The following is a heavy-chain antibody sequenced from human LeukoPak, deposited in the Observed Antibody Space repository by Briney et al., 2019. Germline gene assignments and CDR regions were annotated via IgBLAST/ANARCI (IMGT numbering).Heavy chain of an antibody. Sequence: GGSLRLSCAASGFTFSNYAMHWVRQAPGKGLEWVAVISYDGSNKYYADSVKGRFTISRDNSKNTLYLQMNSLRAEDTAVHYCARELTWGSFDYWGQGTLVTVSS. V-gene: IGHV3-30*04. CDR2: ISYDGSNK. CDR3: ARELTWGSFDY. D-gene: IGHD7-27*01. J-gene: IGHJ4*02. CDR1: GFTFSNYA.